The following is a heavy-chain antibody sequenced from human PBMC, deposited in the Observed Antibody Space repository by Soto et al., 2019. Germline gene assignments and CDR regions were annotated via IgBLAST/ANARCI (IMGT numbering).Heavy chain of an antibody. CDR3: TRETRAYGGLADY. D-gene: IGHD4-17*01. Sequence: QVQLVQSGAEVKKPGSSVKVSCKVSGGTFNNNLINWVRQAPGQGLEWMGGLIPLFGTPNYAQKFQGRVTITADASTSTAYMELTSLTSHDTAVYYCTRETRAYGGLADYWGQGTLVTVSS. CDR1: GGTFNNNL. J-gene: IGHJ4*02. CDR2: LIPLFGTP. V-gene: IGHV1-69*01.